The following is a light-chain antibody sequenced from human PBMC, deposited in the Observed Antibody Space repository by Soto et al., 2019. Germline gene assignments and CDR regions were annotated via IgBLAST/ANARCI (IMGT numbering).Light chain of an antibody. CDR3: QQYGSSTWT. V-gene: IGKV3-20*01. Sequence: TQSPGTLSLCAEHTAIPACSTSQSVNSRYIAWYKVKTGQAHRLLIYEASSRATGIPDRFSGSGSGTDFTLNISRLQPEEVAVYYCQQYGSSTWTVGQGTKVDIK. CDR1: QSVNSRY. J-gene: IGKJ1*01. CDR2: EAS.